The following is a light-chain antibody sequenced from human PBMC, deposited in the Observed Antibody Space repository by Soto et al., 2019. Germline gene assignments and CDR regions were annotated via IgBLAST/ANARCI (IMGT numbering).Light chain of an antibody. CDR2: AAS. J-gene: IGKJ4*01. CDR3: QQYGSSPLT. Sequence: EIVLTQSPDTLSLSPGERATLSCRASQSVSSSFLAWYQQKPGQAPRLLIYAASSRATGIPDRFSGSGSGTDFTLTISRLEPEDFAVYSCQQYGSSPLTFGGGTKVEIK. V-gene: IGKV3-20*01. CDR1: QSVSSSF.